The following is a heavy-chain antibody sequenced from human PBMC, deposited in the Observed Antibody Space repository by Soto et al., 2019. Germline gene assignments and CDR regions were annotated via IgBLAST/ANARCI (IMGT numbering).Heavy chain of an antibody. CDR1: GYTFTSYY. D-gene: IGHD3-22*01. CDR2: INTSGGRT. J-gene: IGHJ4*02. Sequence: ASVKVSCQASGYTFTSYYMHWVRQAPGQGLEWLGIINTSGGRTSYAQKFQGRVPMPRDTSTSTVYMELSSQRYEDTSVYYCAGSRDNSGYCLDYWGQGTLVTVSS. V-gene: IGHV1-46*01. CDR3: AGSRDNSGYCLDY.